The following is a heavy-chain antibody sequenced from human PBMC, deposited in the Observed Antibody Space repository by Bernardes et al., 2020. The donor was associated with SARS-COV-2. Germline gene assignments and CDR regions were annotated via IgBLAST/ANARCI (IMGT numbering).Heavy chain of an antibody. J-gene: IGHJ6*02. D-gene: IGHD2-15*01. CDR3: ARRQTNCTGGRCYSGGMDV. Sequence: GASLKISCKASGYIFINNWIAWVRQMPGKGLEWMGTIYPGVSDTRYSPSFQGQVTVSADKSINTAYLQWSSLKASDTAVYYCARRQTNCTGGRCYSGGMDVWGQGTTVTVSS. CDR1: GYIFINNW. V-gene: IGHV5-51*01. CDR2: IYPGVSDT.